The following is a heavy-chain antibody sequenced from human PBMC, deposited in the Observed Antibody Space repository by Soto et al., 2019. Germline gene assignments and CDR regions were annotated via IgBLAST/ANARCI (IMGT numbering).Heavy chain of an antibody. CDR2: IYWDDDK. J-gene: IGHJ4*02. D-gene: IGHD1-7*01. CDR3: AQRTYTKGSFDN. Sequence: SGPTLVNPTQTLTLTCTFSGFSLSTSGVGVGWIRQPPGKALEWLALIYWDDDKRYSPSLKSRLTITKDTSKNQVALTMTNMDPEDSATYHCAQRTYTKGSFDNWGQGTLVTSPQ. V-gene: IGHV2-5*02. CDR1: GFSLSTSGVG.